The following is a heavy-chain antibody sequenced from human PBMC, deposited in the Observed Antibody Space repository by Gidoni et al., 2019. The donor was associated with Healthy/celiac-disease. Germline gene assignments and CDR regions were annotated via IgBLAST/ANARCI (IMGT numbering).Heavy chain of an antibody. CDR1: GCTFSSYA. CDR2: IIPIFGTA. Sequence: VQLVQSGAEAMHPGSSVKVSCKAAGCTFSSYALSWLRQAPGQGLEWRGGIIPIFGTANYAQKFQGRVTITADESTSTAYMELSSLRSEDTAVYYCATPGGDIVVVPAAMRDYYYGMDVWGQGTTVTVSS. J-gene: IGHJ6*02. D-gene: IGHD2-2*01. CDR3: ATPGGDIVVVPAAMRDYYYGMDV. V-gene: IGHV1-69*01.